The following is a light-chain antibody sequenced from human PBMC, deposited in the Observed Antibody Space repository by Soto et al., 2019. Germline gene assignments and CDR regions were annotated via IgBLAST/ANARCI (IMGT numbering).Light chain of an antibody. CDR1: SSDVGGYNY. CDR3: SSYTTTTSLFV. CDR2: EVS. V-gene: IGLV2-14*01. Sequence: QSVLTQPRSVSGSPGQSVTISCTGTSSDVGGYNYVSWYQQHPGKAPKLLIYEVSDQASGVSNRFSGSKSGNTATLTISGLQAEDEADYYCSSYTTTTSLFVFGSGTKVTVL. J-gene: IGLJ1*01.